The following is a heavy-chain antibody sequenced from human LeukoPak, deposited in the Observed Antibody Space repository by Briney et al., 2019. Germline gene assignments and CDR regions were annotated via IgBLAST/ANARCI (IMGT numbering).Heavy chain of an antibody. CDR1: GGSISGYY. J-gene: IGHJ4*02. V-gene: IGHV4-34*01. Sequence: PSETLSLTCTVSGGSISGYYWSWIRQPPGKGLEWIGEINHSGSTNYNPSLKSRVTLSVDTSKNQFSLKLSSVTAADTAVYYCARRSQFFVIAARSFFDYWGQGTLVTVSS. CDR3: ARRSQFFVIAARSFFDY. CDR2: INHSGST. D-gene: IGHD6-6*01.